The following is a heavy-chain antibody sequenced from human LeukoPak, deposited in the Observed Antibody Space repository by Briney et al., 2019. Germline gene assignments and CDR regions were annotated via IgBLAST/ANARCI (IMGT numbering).Heavy chain of an antibody. J-gene: IGHJ5*02. V-gene: IGHV4-59*01. CDR2: IYYSGST. Sequence: KPSETLSLTCTVSGGSISSYYWSWIRQPPGKGLEWIGYIYYSGSTNYNPSLKSRVTISVDTSKNQFSLKLSSVTAADTAVYYCARQYSYGSNWFDPWAREPWSPSPQ. D-gene: IGHD5-18*01. CDR3: ARQYSYGSNWFDP. CDR1: GGSISSYY.